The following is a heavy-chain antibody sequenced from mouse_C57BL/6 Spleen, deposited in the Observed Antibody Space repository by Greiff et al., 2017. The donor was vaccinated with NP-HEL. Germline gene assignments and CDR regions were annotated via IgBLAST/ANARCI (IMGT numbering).Heavy chain of an antibody. J-gene: IGHJ3*01. CDR2: IYPGDGDT. D-gene: IGHD2-3*01. Sequence: VQLQQSGPELVKPGASVKISCKASGYAFSSSWMNWVKQRPGKGLEWIGRIYPGDGDTNYNGKFKGKATLTADKSSSTAYMQLSSLTSEDSAVYFCARSGDGYPVWDWGQGTLVTVSA. V-gene: IGHV1-82*01. CDR1: GYAFSSSW. CDR3: ARSGDGYPVWD.